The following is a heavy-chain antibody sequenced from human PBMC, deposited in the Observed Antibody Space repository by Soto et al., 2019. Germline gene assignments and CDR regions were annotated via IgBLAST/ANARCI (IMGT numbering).Heavy chain of an antibody. CDR2: INPNSGGT. Sequence: ASVKVSCKASGDSFTYYAMHWVRQAPGQRLEWMGWINPNSGGTNYAQKFQGWVTMTRDTSISTAYMELSRLRSDDTAVYYCARGFRSYYDFWSGYFLLLDVWGQGTTVTVSS. J-gene: IGHJ6*02. CDR3: ARGFRSYYDFWSGYFLLLDV. D-gene: IGHD3-3*01. CDR1: GDSFTYYA. V-gene: IGHV1-2*04.